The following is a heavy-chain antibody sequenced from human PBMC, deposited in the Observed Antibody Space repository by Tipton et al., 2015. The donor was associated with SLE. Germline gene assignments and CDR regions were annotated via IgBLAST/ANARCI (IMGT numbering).Heavy chain of an antibody. CDR3: ASLSKWELGY. D-gene: IGHD1-26*01. J-gene: IGHJ4*02. V-gene: IGHV4-38-2*01. CDR2: IYHSGST. CDR1: GYSISSGYY. Sequence: LRLSCAVSGYSISSGYYWGWIRQPPGKGLEWIGSIYHSGSTYYNLSLKSRVTISVDTSKNQFSLKLSSVTAADTAVYYCASLSKWELGYWGQGTLVTVSS.